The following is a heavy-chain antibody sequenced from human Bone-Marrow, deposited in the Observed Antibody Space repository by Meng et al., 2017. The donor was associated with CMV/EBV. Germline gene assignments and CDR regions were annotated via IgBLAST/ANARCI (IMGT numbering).Heavy chain of an antibody. D-gene: IGHD3-10*01. V-gene: IGHV3-30-3*01. CDR1: GFTFGAYA. CDR3: ARGGRFGEIN. J-gene: IGHJ4*02. Sequence: GESLKISCVASGFTFGAYAMHWVRQAPGKGLEWVAVISYDGSNTYYADSVKGRLTFSRDNSKNTLYLQMNSLRAEDTAVYYCARGGRFGEINWGQGTLVTVSS. CDR2: ISYDGSNT.